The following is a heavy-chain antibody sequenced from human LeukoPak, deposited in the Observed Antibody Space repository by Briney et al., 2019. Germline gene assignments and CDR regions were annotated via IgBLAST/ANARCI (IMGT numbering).Heavy chain of an antibody. CDR1: GFTFDDYG. Sequence: GGSLSLSCAASGFTFDDYGMSWVRQAPGKGLEWVSSINWNGGSTGYADSVKGRFTISRDNAKNSLYLQMNSLRAEDTALYHCARDGGTDDAFDIWGQGTMVTVSS. D-gene: IGHD1-26*01. CDR2: INWNGGST. CDR3: ARDGGTDDAFDI. J-gene: IGHJ3*02. V-gene: IGHV3-20*01.